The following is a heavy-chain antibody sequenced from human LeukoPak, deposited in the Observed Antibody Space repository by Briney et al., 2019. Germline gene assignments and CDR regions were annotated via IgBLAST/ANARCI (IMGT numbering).Heavy chain of an antibody. J-gene: IGHJ4*02. CDR2: INPSGGST. CDR1: GGTFSSYA. V-gene: IGHV1-46*01. Sequence: GPVKVSCKASGGTFSSYAISWVRQAPGQGLEWMGIINPSGGSTSYAQKFQGRVTMTRDMSTSTVYMELSSLRSEDTAVYYCARAGSSGYYYLDYWGQGTLVTVSS. D-gene: IGHD3-22*01. CDR3: ARAGSSGYYYLDY.